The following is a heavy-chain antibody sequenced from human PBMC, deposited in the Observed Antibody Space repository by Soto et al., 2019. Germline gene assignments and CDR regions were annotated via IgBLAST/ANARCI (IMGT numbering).Heavy chain of an antibody. V-gene: IGHV4-61*01. Sequence: KTSETLSLTCTVSDGSVRSGSYFWSWIRQPPGKGLDWIGYVFYTGSTNYNPSLKSRLTISIDTSKNQFSLRLSSVTAAATAVYYCPRAIKSGSHHYHGMDVWGQGTMETVSS. CDR3: PRAIKSGSHHYHGMDV. D-gene: IGHD1-26*01. CDR2: VFYTGST. CDR1: DGSVRSGSYF. J-gene: IGHJ6*02.